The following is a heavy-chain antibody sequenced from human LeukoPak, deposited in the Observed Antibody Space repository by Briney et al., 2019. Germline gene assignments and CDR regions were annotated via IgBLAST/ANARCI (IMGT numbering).Heavy chain of an antibody. Sequence: ASVKVSCKASGYTFTSYGISWVRQAPGQGLEWMGIINPSGGSSSYAQKFQGRVTMTRDMSTSTVYMELSSLRSEDTAVYYCASALGYCSGGSCSADYWGQGTLVTVSS. V-gene: IGHV1-46*01. CDR3: ASALGYCSGGSCSADY. CDR2: INPSGGSS. D-gene: IGHD2-15*01. J-gene: IGHJ4*02. CDR1: GYTFTSYG.